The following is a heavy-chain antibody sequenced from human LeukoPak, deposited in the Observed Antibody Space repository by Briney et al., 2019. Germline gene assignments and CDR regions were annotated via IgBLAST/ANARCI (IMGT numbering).Heavy chain of an antibody. Sequence: GGSLRLSCAASGFTFNNYAMNWVRQGPGKGLEWVSGISGSGGGTYYADSVKGRFTISRDNSKNTLYLQMNSLRVEDTAVYYCARRGESTNYGDYRFDSWGQGTLVIVSS. CDR1: GFTFNNYA. D-gene: IGHD4-17*01. CDR3: ARRGESTNYGDYRFDS. J-gene: IGHJ4*02. CDR2: ISGSGGGT. V-gene: IGHV3-23*01.